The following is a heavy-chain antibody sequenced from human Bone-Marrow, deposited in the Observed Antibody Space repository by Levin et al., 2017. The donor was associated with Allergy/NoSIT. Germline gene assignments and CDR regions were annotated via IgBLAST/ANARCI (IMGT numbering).Heavy chain of an antibody. CDR3: AKARITVSTYSSHFDY. CDR1: GFILSNYA. CDR2: ITVDGTT. D-gene: IGHD4-11*01. Sequence: GESLKISCAASGFILSNYAMSWVRQAPGKGPEWVSTITVDGTTYYSDSVRGRSTISRDTSRSTLFLQVNSLSAEDTAMYYCAKARITVSTYSSHFDYWGRGTLVTVSS. V-gene: IGHV3-23*01. J-gene: IGHJ4*02.